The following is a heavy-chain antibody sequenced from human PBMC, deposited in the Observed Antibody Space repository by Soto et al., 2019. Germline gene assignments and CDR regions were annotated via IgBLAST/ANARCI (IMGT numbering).Heavy chain of an antibody. CDR3: ATLPPRIVVSLLPIPT. CDR2: IYYSGST. Sequence: SETLSLTCTVSGGSISSYYWSWIRQPPGKGLEWIGYIYYSGSTNYNPSLKSRVTISVDTSKNQFSLKLSSVTAADTAVYYCATLPPRIVVSLLPIPTWGQGILVTVSS. V-gene: IGHV4-59*01. D-gene: IGHD2-21*01. J-gene: IGHJ5*02. CDR1: GGSISSYY.